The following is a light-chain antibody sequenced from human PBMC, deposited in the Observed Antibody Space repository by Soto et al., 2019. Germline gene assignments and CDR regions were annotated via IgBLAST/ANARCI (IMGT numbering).Light chain of an antibody. CDR1: QDIRND. Sequence: AIQMTQSPSSLSASVGDRVTITCRASQDIRNDLDCYQQKPGKAPNLLIYAASTLQSGVPSRFSDSGSGTDFTLTISSLQPEDFATYYCLQDYIYPRSFGQGTKLEI. CDR3: LQDYIYPRS. V-gene: IGKV1-6*01. J-gene: IGKJ2*01. CDR2: AAS.